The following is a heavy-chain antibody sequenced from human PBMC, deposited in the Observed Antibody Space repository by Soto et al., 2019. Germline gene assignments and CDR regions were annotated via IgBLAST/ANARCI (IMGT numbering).Heavy chain of an antibody. CDR1: GFTFNIYG. V-gene: IGHV3-30*18. CDR3: AKDQASGQGSFDS. CDR2: ISYDGSNQ. Sequence: PGGSLRLSCAASGFTFNIYGMHWVRQAPDKGLEWVALISYDGSNQYYADSVKGRFTISRDNSKNTLFLQMNSLRADDTAVYYCAKDQASGQGSFDSWGQGTMVTVP. J-gene: IGHJ4*02.